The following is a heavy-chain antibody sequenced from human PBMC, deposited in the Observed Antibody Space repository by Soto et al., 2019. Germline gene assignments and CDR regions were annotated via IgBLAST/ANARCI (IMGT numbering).Heavy chain of an antibody. V-gene: IGHV3-23*01. Sequence: SGGSLRLSCAASGFTFNIYAMTWVRQAPGKGLEWVSAINRDGGSTNYADSVKGRFTISRDNAKNTLYLQMNSLRAEDTAVCYCARAFRIAAALPDRPYYYYGMDVWGQGTTVTVSS. CDR3: ARAFRIAAALPDRPYYYYGMDV. D-gene: IGHD6-13*01. J-gene: IGHJ6*02. CDR2: INRDGGST. CDR1: GFTFNIYA.